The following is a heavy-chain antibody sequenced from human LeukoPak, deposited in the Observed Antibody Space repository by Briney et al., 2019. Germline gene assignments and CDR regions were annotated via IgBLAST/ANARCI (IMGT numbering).Heavy chain of an antibody. V-gene: IGHV3-23*01. Sequence: GGSLRLSCAASGFTFSSNAMSWVRQAPGKGLEWVSAISGSGGSTYYADSVKGRFTISRDNSKNTLYLQMNSLKTEDTAVYYCTTELAAAGNFDYWGQGTLVTVSS. CDR1: GFTFSSNA. J-gene: IGHJ4*02. CDR2: ISGSGGST. CDR3: TTELAAAGNFDY. D-gene: IGHD6-13*01.